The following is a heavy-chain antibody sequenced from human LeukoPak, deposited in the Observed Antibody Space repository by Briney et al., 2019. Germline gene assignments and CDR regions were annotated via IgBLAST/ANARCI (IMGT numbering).Heavy chain of an antibody. CDR1: GYTFTGYY. Sequence: ASVKVSCKASGYTFTGYYMHWVRQAPGQGLEWVGWINPNSGGTNYAQKFQGRVTMTRDTSISTAYMELSRLRSDDTAVYYCARDVGCSSTSCYTNWFDPWGQGTLVTVSS. J-gene: IGHJ5*02. V-gene: IGHV1-2*02. CDR2: INPNSGGT. CDR3: ARDVGCSSTSCYTNWFDP. D-gene: IGHD2-2*02.